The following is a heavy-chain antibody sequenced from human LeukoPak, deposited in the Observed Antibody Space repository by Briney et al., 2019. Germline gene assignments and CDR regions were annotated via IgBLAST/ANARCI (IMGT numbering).Heavy chain of an antibody. V-gene: IGHV3-23*01. CDR1: GFTFSSYS. CDR3: AKARSIAARHPLDY. D-gene: IGHD6-6*01. Sequence: GGSLRLSCAASGFTFSSYSMSWVRQAPGKGLEWVSSISGSGGSTYYADSVKGRFTISRDNSKNTVYLQMNSLRAEDTAVYYCAKARSIAARHPLDYWGQGTLVTVSS. J-gene: IGHJ4*02. CDR2: ISGSGGST.